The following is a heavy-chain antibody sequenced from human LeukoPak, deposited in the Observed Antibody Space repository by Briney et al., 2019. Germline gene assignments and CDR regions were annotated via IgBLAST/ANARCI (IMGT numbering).Heavy chain of an antibody. V-gene: IGHV4-4*07. CDR1: GGSISSYY. J-gene: IGHJ6*03. CDR2: IYTSGST. CDR3: ARESCSSNSCYPRYYYYMDV. D-gene: IGHD2-2*01. Sequence: KTSETLSLTCTVSGGSISSYYWSWIRQPAGKGLEWIGRIYTSGSTNYNPSLKSRVTMSVDTSKNQFSLKLSSVTAADTAVYYCARESCSSNSCYPRYYYYMDVWGKGTTVTVSS.